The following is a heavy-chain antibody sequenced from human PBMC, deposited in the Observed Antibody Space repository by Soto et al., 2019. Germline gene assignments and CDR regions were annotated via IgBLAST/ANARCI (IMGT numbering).Heavy chain of an antibody. CDR1: GASISTSKTY. CDR3: VRDVTRDSPAPASLEY. Sequence: SETLSLTCTVSGASISTSKTYWGWIRQSPGKGLEWIGSIYYSGSTYYNPSLRSRVTISVETSKNLFSLRLSSVTAADTAGYYAVRDVTRDSPAPASLEYWGLGTPVPVSS. D-gene: IGHD3-22*01. V-gene: IGHV4-39*02. J-gene: IGHJ4*02. CDR2: IYYSGST.